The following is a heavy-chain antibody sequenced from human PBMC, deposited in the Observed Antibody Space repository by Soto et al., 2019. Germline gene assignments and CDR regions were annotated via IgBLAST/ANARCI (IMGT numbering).Heavy chain of an antibody. CDR3: AKVPHSSSWYPDVGDY. Sequence: EVQLLESGGGLVQPGGSLRLSCAASGFTFSSYAMSWVRQAPGKGLEWVSAISGSGGSTYYADSVKGRFTISRDNSKNTLYLQMNSLRAEDTAVYYCAKVPHSSSWYPDVGDYWGQGTLVTVSS. CDR1: GFTFSSYA. J-gene: IGHJ4*02. V-gene: IGHV3-23*01. D-gene: IGHD6-13*01. CDR2: ISGSGGST.